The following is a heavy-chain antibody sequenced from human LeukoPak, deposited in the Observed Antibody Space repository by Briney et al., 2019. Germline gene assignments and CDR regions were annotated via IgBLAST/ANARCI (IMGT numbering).Heavy chain of an antibody. Sequence: ASVKVSCKASGYNFINYGISWVRQAPGQGLDWMGWISTYNGNSIYAQKFQGRVTMTTDTSTSTGYMDLRSPTSDDTAVYYCARVARTAAGIRYYFDEWGQGTLVSVSS. D-gene: IGHD6-13*01. V-gene: IGHV1-18*01. CDR3: ARVARTAAGIRYYFDE. J-gene: IGHJ4*02. CDR1: GYNFINYG. CDR2: ISTYNGNS.